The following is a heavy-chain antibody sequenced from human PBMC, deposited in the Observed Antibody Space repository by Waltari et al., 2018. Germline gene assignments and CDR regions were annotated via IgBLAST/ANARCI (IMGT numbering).Heavy chain of an antibody. CDR2: VNPNNGET. D-gene: IGHD3-22*01. CDR3: ARSDRGP. J-gene: IGHJ5*02. CDR1: GYYFTSYD. Sequence: QVQLEQSGAEVKKPGASVRVSCKASGYYFTSYDVYWVRQATGQGLEWMGRVNPNNGETIYAPKFQGRVTMTRDTSISTAYMELTSLTSEDTGVYFCARSDRGPWGQGTLVTVSS. V-gene: IGHV1-8*01.